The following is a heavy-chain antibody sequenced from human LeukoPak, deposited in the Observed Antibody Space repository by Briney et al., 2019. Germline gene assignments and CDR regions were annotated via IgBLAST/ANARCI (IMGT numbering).Heavy chain of an antibody. CDR3: ARDRGSYYGFDY. Sequence: SETLSLTCTVSGGSISTYYWNWIRQPPGKRLEWFGYIYYSGSTSYNPSLKSRVTISVDTSKNQFSLKLSSVTAADTAVYYCARDRGSYYGFDYWGQGTLVTVSS. D-gene: IGHD1-26*01. V-gene: IGHV4-59*01. J-gene: IGHJ4*02. CDR2: IYYSGST. CDR1: GGSISTYY.